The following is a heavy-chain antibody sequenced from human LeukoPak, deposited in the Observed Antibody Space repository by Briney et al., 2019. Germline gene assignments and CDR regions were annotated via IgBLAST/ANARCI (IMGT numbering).Heavy chain of an antibody. J-gene: IGHJ3*02. CDR1: GGSFSGYY. Sequence: PSETLSLTCAVYGGSFSGYYWSWIRQPPGKGLEWIGEINHSGSTNYNPSLKSRVTISVDTSKNQFSLKLSSVIAADTAVYYCARWDYDFWSGNNPAAFDIWGQGTMVTVSS. CDR3: ARWDYDFWSGNNPAAFDI. V-gene: IGHV4-34*01. CDR2: INHSGST. D-gene: IGHD3-3*01.